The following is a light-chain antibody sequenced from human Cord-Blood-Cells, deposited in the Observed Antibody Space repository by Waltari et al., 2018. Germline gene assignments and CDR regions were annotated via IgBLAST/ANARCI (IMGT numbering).Light chain of an antibody. Sequence: QSALTQPASVSGSPGQSITISCTGTSSDVGSSNLVSWYQQHPGKAPKLMIFEGSKRPSGVSNRFAGSKSGNTASLTISGLQAEDEADYYCCSYAGSSTYVFGTETKVTVL. V-gene: IGLV2-23*01. J-gene: IGLJ1*01. CDR3: CSYAGSSTYV. CDR1: SSDVGSSNL. CDR2: EGS.